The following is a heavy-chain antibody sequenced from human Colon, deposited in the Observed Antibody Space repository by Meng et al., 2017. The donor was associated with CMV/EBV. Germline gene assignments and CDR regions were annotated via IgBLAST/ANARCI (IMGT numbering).Heavy chain of an antibody. CDR2: MYYSGST. J-gene: IGHJ4*02. Sequence: SETLSLTCTVSGYSVSSSDYFWGWIRQPPGKGLEWIANMYYSGSTYYNSSLKSRVTLSVDTSKNEISLRLSSVTAADTAVYYCARPSRGYNYEHWGQGTLVTVS. CDR1: GYSVSSSDYF. D-gene: IGHD5-18*01. CDR3: ARPSRGYNYEH. V-gene: IGHV4-39*01.